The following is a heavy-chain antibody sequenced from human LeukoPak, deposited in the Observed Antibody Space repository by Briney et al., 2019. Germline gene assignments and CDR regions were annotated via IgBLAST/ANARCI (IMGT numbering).Heavy chain of an antibody. J-gene: IGHJ4*02. V-gene: IGHV1-2*02. CDR3: ARDKGPQWLVFY. Sequence: GAAVKVSCKSSGYTFNGYYMHWVRQAPGQGLEWMGWINPNSGGTNYAQKFQGRVTMTRDTSISTAYMELSRLRSDDTAVYYCARDKGPQWLVFYWGQGTLVTVSS. D-gene: IGHD6-19*01. CDR2: INPNSGGT. CDR1: GYTFNGYY.